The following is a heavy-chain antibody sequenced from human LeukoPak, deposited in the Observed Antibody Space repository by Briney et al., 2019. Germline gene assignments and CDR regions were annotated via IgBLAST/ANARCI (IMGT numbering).Heavy chain of an antibody. CDR1: GGSFSGYY. CDR3: ASRNSNYYDSSGYSDY. D-gene: IGHD3-22*01. J-gene: IGHJ4*02. Sequence: SETLSLTCAVYGGSFSGYYWSWIRQPPGKGLEWIGEINHSGSTNYNPSLKSRVTISVDTSKNQFSLKLSSVTAADTAVYHCASRNSNYYDSSGYSDYWGQGTLVTVSS. V-gene: IGHV4-34*01. CDR2: INHSGST.